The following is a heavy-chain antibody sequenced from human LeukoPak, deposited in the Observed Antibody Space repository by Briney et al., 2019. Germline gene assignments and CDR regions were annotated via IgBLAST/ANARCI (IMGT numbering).Heavy chain of an antibody. D-gene: IGHD2-15*01. CDR2: IVIGSGDT. V-gene: IGHV1-58*02. CDR3: AADLLAGYQGTFDI. CDR1: GFTFTGSA. Sequence: GTSVDVSGKPSGFTFTGSAMQWVRQARGQRPGCIGWIVIGSGDTTYAQTLQGRATITRDLSTSTAYMELSSLRAEDTAVYYCAADLLAGYQGTFDIWGQGTMVTVSS. J-gene: IGHJ3*02.